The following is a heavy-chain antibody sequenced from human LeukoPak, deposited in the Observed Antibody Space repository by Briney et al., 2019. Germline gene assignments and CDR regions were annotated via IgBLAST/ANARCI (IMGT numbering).Heavy chain of an antibody. V-gene: IGHV3-33*03. CDR3: TRYNNDHFDY. D-gene: IGHD1-14*01. CDR1: GFTFGGYG. J-gene: IGHJ4*02. CDR2: IAYDGSRA. Sequence: PGGSLRLSCAGSGFTFGGYGMHWFRQTPGKGLEWVAVIAYDGSRAVYADSVKGRFTISRDNSKNTMSVQMDDLRAEDTAVYYCTRYNNDHFDYWGQGTLVTVSS.